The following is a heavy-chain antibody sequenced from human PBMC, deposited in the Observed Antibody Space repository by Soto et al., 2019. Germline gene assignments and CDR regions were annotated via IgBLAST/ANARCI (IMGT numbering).Heavy chain of an antibody. CDR3: AREGYDILTGPAFDY. CDR1: GFSFSSYG. CDR2: IWYDGSNK. J-gene: IGHJ4*02. V-gene: IGHV3-33*01. D-gene: IGHD3-9*01. Sequence: GGSLRLSCAASGFSFSSYGMHWVRQAPGKGLEWVAVIWYDGSNKYYADSVKGRFTISRDNSKNTLYLQMNSLRAEDTAVYYCAREGYDILTGPAFDYWGQGTLVTVSS.